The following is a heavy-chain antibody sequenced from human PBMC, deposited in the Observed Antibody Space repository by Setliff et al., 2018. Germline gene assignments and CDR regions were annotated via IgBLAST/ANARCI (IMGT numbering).Heavy chain of an antibody. CDR2: ISYDGSHK. J-gene: IGHJ3*02. V-gene: IGHV3-30*07. D-gene: IGHD3-16*01. Sequence: PGGSLRLSCAASGFTFSSYAMHWVRQAPGKGLEWVAVISYDGSHKWYVDSVKGRFTISRDNAKNSLYLQVNGLRAEDTAVYYCARDPAYGAFDIWGQGTMVTVSS. CDR3: ARDPAYGAFDI. CDR1: GFTFSSYA.